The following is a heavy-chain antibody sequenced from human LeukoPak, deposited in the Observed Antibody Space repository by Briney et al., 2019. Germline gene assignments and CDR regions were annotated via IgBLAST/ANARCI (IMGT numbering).Heavy chain of an antibody. D-gene: IGHD2-15*01. CDR1: GGSISSYY. Sequence: SETLSLTCTVSGGSISSYYWSWIRQPPGKGLEWIGYIYYRGSTNNNPSLKSRVTISVDTSKNQFSLKLSSVTASDTAVYYCARQQCSGGSCYSRAIWFDPWGQGTLVTVSS. V-gene: IGHV4-59*08. CDR2: IYYRGST. J-gene: IGHJ5*02. CDR3: ARQQCSGGSCYSRAIWFDP.